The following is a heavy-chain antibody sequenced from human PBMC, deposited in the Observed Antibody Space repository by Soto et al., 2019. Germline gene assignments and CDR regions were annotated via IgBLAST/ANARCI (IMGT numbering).Heavy chain of an antibody. J-gene: IGHJ3*02. D-gene: IGHD3-9*01. CDR1: GGTFSSYA. V-gene: IGHV1-69*12. CDR2: IIPIFGTA. CDR3: ARSTYDMGGGAFDI. Sequence: QVQLVQSGAEVKKPGSSVKVSCKASGGTFSSYAISWVRQAPGQGLEWMGGIIPIFGTANYAQKFQGRVTITADDSTSTAYMERRSLRSEDTAVYYCARSTYDMGGGAFDIWGQGTMVTVSS.